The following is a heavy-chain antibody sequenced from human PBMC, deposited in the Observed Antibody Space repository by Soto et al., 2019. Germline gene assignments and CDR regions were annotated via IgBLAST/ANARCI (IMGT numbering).Heavy chain of an antibody. CDR3: ARDGVGATTFFGFLDY. J-gene: IGHJ4*02. Sequence: QVQLVESGGGVVQPGGSLRLSCAASASIFKGHGMHWVRQVPGKGLEWGAIIRYDGSDEHYGDSVEGRFTISRDNSKNMLYLQMNSLRAEDTAVYYCARDGVGATTFFGFLDYWGQGTLVTVSS. CDR2: IRYDGSDE. CDR1: ASIFKGHG. V-gene: IGHV3-33*08. D-gene: IGHD1-26*01.